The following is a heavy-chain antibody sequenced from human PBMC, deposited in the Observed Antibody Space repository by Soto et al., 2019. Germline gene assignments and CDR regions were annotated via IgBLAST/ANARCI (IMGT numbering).Heavy chain of an antibody. CDR2: IKTDGSEK. Sequence: EVQLVESGGGLVQPGGSLRLSCAASGFTFSDYWMSWVRQAPGKGLECVANIKTDGSEKYYVDPVKGRITISRDNAKNSLYLQMNSLRAEDTAVYYCASSMGRGGNDYWGQGTLVDVSS. CDR1: GFTFSDYW. D-gene: IGHD3-10*01. V-gene: IGHV3-7*05. J-gene: IGHJ4*02. CDR3: ASSMGRGGNDY.